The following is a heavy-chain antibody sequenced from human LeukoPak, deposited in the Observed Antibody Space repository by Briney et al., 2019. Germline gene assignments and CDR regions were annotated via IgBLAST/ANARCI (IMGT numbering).Heavy chain of an antibody. CDR2: IYYSGST. CDR3: ARGGGSYVPFDY. D-gene: IGHD1-26*01. Sequence: PSETLSLTCTVSGGSISSYYWSWIRQPPGKGLEWLGYIYYSGSTNYNPSLKGRVTISVDTSKNQFSLKLSSVTAADTAVYYCARGGGSYVPFDYWGQGTLVTVSS. J-gene: IGHJ4*02. CDR1: GGSISSYY. V-gene: IGHV4-59*01.